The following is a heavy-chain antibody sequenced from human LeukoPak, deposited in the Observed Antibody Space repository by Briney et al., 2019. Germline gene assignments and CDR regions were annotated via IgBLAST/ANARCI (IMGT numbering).Heavy chain of an antibody. V-gene: IGHV3-30*18. Sequence: GSLRLSCEASGFTFSTYAMHWVRQAPGKGLEWVALISHDGSDKNYADSVKGRFTISRDNSKNTLYLQMNSLRAEDTAVYYCAKSPRGAMIVVVSDAFDIWGQGTMVTVSS. CDR2: ISHDGSDK. D-gene: IGHD3-22*01. J-gene: IGHJ3*02. CDR3: AKSPRGAMIVVVSDAFDI. CDR1: GFTFSTYA.